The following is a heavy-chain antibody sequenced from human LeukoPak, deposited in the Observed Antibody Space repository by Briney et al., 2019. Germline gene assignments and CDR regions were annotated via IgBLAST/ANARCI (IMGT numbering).Heavy chain of an antibody. D-gene: IGHD3-22*01. CDR1: GFTFSSYA. CDR3: ARGNRGGYYDSSGYSNQ. Sequence: GRSLRLSRAASGFTFSSYAMHWVRQAPGKGLEWVAIISYDGSNKYYADSVKGRFTISRDNSKNTLYLQMNSLRAEDTAVYYCARGNRGGYYDSSGYSNQWGQGTLVTVSS. V-gene: IGHV3-30-3*01. J-gene: IGHJ4*02. CDR2: ISYDGSNK.